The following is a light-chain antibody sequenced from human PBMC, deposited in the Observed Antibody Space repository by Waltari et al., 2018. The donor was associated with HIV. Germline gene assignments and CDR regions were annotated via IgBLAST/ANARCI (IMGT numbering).Light chain of an antibody. CDR3: QQTHTTPHT. CDR1: QNVSTY. Sequence: DIQMTQSPSSLSASVGDGATITCRASQNVSTYLNWYQQKPGKAPKLVIYASSGLQSGVPSSFRGSGSGTDFTLTISSLQSEDFATYYCQQTHTTPHTFGQGTKLQIK. J-gene: IGKJ2*01. CDR2: ASS. V-gene: IGKV1-39*01.